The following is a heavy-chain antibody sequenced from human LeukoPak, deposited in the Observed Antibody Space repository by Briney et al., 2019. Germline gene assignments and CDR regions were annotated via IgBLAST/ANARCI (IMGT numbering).Heavy chain of an antibody. CDR3: AEVTGIAAAGRVDY. CDR2: ISGSGGRI. CDR1: GLPFSSLH. J-gene: IGHJ4*02. D-gene: IGHD6-13*01. V-gene: IGHV3-23*01. Sequence: GGSLSLSCAVSGLPFSSLHMLWARHAPGEGLEWVSSISGSGGRIYYADSLKGRFTSSRDNSKNTLYLQMNRLRAEDTAVYYGAEVTGIAAAGRVDYWGQGTLVTVSS.